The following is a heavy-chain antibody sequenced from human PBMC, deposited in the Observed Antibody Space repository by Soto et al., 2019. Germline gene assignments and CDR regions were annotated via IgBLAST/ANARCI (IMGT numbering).Heavy chain of an antibody. CDR3: ARRVLNYWYFDL. Sequence: PGESLKISCKGSGYSFTSYYIVWVRQMPGEGLEWMGIIYPGDSDTRYSPSFQGQVTISVDTSISTAYLQWSSLRASDTAMYYCARRVLNYWYFDLWGQGTLVTVSS. D-gene: IGHD3-3*01. CDR1: GYSFTSYY. CDR2: IYPGDSDT. V-gene: IGHV5-51*01. J-gene: IGHJ2*01.